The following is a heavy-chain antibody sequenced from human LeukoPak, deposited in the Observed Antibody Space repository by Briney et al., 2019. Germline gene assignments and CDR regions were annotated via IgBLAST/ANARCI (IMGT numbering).Heavy chain of an antibody. V-gene: IGHV3-21*01. CDR2: ISSSSSYR. Sequence: GGSLRLSCAASGFTFSSYTMNWVRQAPGRGLEWVSSISSSSSYRYFADSVKGRSTISRDNAKNSLYLQMNSLRAEDTAVYYCARGKGHYYDSSGYHYWGQGTLVTVSS. CDR3: ARGKGHYYDSSGYHY. CDR1: GFTFSSYT. J-gene: IGHJ4*02. D-gene: IGHD3-22*01.